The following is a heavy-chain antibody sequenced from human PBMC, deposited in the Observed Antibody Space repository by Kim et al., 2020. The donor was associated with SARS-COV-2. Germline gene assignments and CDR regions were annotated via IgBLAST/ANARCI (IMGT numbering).Heavy chain of an antibody. CDR2: ISGSGRTI. Sequence: GGSLRPSCTAYGFTFSDYYMTWIRQAPGKGLEWISYISGSGRTISYADSVKGRFTISRDNARNSVFLQMDSLRAEDTAFYYCARRLFAVVVDSYYRDVWGRGTTVTVSS. CDR3: ARRLFAVVVDSYYRDV. V-gene: IGHV3-11*01. J-gene: IGHJ6*03. D-gene: IGHD3-9*01. CDR1: GFTFSDYY.